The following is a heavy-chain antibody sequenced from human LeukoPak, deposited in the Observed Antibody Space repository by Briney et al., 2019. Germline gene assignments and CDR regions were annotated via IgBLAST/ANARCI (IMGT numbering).Heavy chain of an antibody. J-gene: IGHJ4*02. CDR1: GFTFSSYW. D-gene: IGHD3/OR15-3a*01. CDR3: ARGDYFFDY. V-gene: IGHV3-7*04. Sequence: PGGSLRLSCAASGFTFSSYWMSWVRQAPGRGLEWVATIKPDGSEKYYVDSVKGRFTMSRDNAKNSLYLQVNSLRAEDTAVYYCARGDYFFDYWGQGTLVTVSS. CDR2: IKPDGSEK.